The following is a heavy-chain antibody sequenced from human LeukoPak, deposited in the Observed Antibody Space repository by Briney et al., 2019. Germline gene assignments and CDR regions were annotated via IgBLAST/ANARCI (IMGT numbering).Heavy chain of an antibody. D-gene: IGHD3-10*01. J-gene: IGHJ4*02. V-gene: IGHV4-39*07. CDR3: ARDSYGFDS. CDR1: GGSISSTSYY. CDR2: IYHSVST. Sequence: PSETLSLTCTVSGGSISSTSYYWGRIRQPPGKGLEWIGSIYHSVSTYYNPSLTSRVTMSVDTSKNQFSLRLSSVSAADTAVYYCARDSYGFDSWGQGTLVTVSS.